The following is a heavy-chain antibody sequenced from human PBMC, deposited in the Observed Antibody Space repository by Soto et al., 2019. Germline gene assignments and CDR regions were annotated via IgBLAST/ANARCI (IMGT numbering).Heavy chain of an antibody. D-gene: IGHD2-15*01. J-gene: IGHJ3*02. V-gene: IGHV4-39*07. CDR2: IYHSGST. CDR3: ARDPRGAPWAFDI. Sequence: SETLSLTCTVSGGSISSGGYYWTWVRQPPGKGLEWIEDIYHSGSTNYNPSLKSRVTISVDKSKNQFSLNLSSVTAADTAVYCCARDPRGAPWAFDIWGQGTMVTVSS. CDR1: GGSISSGGYY.